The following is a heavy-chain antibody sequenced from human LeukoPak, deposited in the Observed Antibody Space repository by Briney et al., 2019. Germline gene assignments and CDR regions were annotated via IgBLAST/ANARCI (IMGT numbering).Heavy chain of an antibody. D-gene: IGHD3-22*01. Sequence: GGSLRLSCAASGFTFSSYALHWVRRAPGKGLEYVSGISSSGGSTYYANSVQGRFTISRDNSKNTLYLQMGSLGAEDMAVYYCARDFYYDSSGPYFYYGMDVWGQGTTVTVSS. CDR2: ISSSGGST. V-gene: IGHV3-64*01. CDR3: ARDFYYDSSGPYFYYGMDV. CDR1: GFTFSSYA. J-gene: IGHJ6*02.